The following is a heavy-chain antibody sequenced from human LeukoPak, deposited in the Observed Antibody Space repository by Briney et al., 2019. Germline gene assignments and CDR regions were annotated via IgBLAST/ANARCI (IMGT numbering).Heavy chain of an antibody. CDR1: GFTFSSYW. Sequence: GGSLRLSCAASGFTFSSYWMSWVRQSPGKGLGWVANIKPDGSEKYFMDSVKGRFTISRDNAKNALYLEMNSLRAEDTAEYFCARERMYSGSGSTYPYYDYWGQGTLVTVSS. CDR3: ARERMYSGSGSTYPYYDY. CDR2: IKPDGSEK. V-gene: IGHV3-7*01. J-gene: IGHJ4*02. D-gene: IGHD3-10*01.